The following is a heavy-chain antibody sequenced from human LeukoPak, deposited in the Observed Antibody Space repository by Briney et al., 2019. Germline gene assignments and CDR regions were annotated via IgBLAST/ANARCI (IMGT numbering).Heavy chain of an antibody. CDR1: GFTFSSYG. CDR3: AREPHSYYDFWSGFTNRGAYFDY. Sequence: PGRSLRLSCAASGFTFSSYGRHWVRQAPGKGLGWVADIWYDGSNKYYADSVKGRFTISRDNSKNTLYLQMNILRAEDTAVYYCAREPHSYYDFWSGFTNRGAYFDYWGQGTLVTVSS. D-gene: IGHD3-3*01. CDR2: IWYDGSNK. V-gene: IGHV3-33*01. J-gene: IGHJ4*02.